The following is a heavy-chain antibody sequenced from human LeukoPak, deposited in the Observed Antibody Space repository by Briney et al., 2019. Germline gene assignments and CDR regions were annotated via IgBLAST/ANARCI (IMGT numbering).Heavy chain of an antibody. V-gene: IGHV4-59*08. CDR1: GGSISGYY. Sequence: SETLSLTCSVSGGSISGYYWSWIRQSPGKGLEWIGYTYYSGNTNYNPSLKSRVTISVDMSKNQFSLNLRSVTAADTAVYYCARDIAAAGGYWGQGTLVTVSS. CDR3: ARDIAAAGGY. J-gene: IGHJ4*02. CDR2: TYYSGNT. D-gene: IGHD6-13*01.